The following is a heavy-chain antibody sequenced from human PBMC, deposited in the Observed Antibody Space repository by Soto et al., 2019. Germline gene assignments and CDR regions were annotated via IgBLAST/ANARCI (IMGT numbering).Heavy chain of an antibody. Sequence: SLRLSCAASGFTFDDYAMHSVRQVPGKGLEWVSGINWNSGSIGYGDSVKGRFAISRDNAKNSLHLQMNSLSAEDTAFYYCVKDESINWYSGHFRHWGQGTLVTVSS. CDR2: INWNSGSI. D-gene: IGHD6-13*01. CDR3: VKDESINWYSGHFRH. J-gene: IGHJ1*01. CDR1: GFTFDDYA. V-gene: IGHV3-9*01.